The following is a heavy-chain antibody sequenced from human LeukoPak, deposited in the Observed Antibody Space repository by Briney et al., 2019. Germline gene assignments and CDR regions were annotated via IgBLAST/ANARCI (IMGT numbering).Heavy chain of an antibody. Sequence: GGSLRLSCAASGFTFGDYAIHWVRQGPGKGLEWVSGTSWNSGSIGYADSVKGRFTISRDNAKNSLYLQMNSLRAEDTALYYCAIALFCGTINCQGDAFDIWGQGTMVTVSS. V-gene: IGHV3-9*01. J-gene: IGHJ3*02. CDR2: TSWNSGSI. CDR1: GFTFGDYA. CDR3: AIALFCGTINCQGDAFDI. D-gene: IGHD2-21*01.